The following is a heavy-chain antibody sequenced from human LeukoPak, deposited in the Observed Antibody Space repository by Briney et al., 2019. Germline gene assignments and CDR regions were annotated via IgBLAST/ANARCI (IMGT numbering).Heavy chain of an antibody. J-gene: IGHJ4*02. V-gene: IGHV1-18*01. CDR1: GYTFTSYG. Sequence: ASVKVSCKASGYTFTSYGISWVRQAPGQGLEWMGWISAYNGNTNYAQKLQGRVAMTTDTSTSTAYMELRSLRSDDTAVYYCARDQGEYQLLYYFDYWGQGTLVTVSS. D-gene: IGHD2-2*01. CDR2: ISAYNGNT. CDR3: ARDQGEYQLLYYFDY.